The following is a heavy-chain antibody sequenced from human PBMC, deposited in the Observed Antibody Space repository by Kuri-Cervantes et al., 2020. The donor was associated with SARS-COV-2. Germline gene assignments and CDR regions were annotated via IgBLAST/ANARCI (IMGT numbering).Heavy chain of an antibody. D-gene: IGHD4-23*01. Sequence: SETLSLTCTVSGGSISSSCYYWGWIRQPPGKGLEWIRSIYYSRSTYYNPSLKSRVTISVDTSKNQFSLKLSSVTAADTSVYYCARDPVTPGYYYYYGMDVWGQGTTVTVSS. CDR3: ARDPVTPGYYYYYGMDV. V-gene: IGHV4-39*02. CDR1: GGSISSSCYY. CDR2: IYYSRST. J-gene: IGHJ6*02.